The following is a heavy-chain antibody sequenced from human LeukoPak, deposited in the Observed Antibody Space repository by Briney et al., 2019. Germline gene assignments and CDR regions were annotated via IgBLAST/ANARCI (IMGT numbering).Heavy chain of an antibody. CDR3: ATDPVGYCNANGCYSVDY. CDR1: GYTLTELS. J-gene: IGHJ4*02. Sequence: ASVKVSCKVSGYTLTELSMHWVRQAPGKGLEWMGGFDPEHGETVYAQEFQGRLTMTEDTSTHTAYMELSGLRSDDTAVYYCATDPVGYCNANGCYSVDYWGQGTLVTVSS. D-gene: IGHD2-15*01. V-gene: IGHV1-24*01. CDR2: FDPEHGET.